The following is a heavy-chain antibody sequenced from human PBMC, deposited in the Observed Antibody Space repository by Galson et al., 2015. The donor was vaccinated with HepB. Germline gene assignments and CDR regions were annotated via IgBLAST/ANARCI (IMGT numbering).Heavy chain of an antibody. CDR1: GFTFSSYS. V-gene: IGHV3-48*01. J-gene: IGHJ4*02. CDR3: ARDWQVDAFDY. D-gene: IGHD1-26*01. CDR2: ISSSSSTI. Sequence: SLRLSCAASGFTFSSYSMNWVRQAPGKGLEWVSYISSSSSTIYYADSVKGRFTISRDNAKNSLYLQMNSLRAEDTAVYYCARDWQVDAFDYWGQGTLVTVSS.